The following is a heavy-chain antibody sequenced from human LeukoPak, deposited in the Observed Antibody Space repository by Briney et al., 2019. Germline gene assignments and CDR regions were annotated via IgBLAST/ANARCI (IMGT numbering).Heavy chain of an antibody. CDR3: AKEDVVAAVPHPFQH. CDR2: ITSSGDYI. Sequence: GGSLRLSCAASGFTFSSYSMNWVRQAPGKGLEWVSSITSSGDYIYYADSMKGRFTISRDNAKSSLFLQMNSLRAEDTAVYLCAKEDVVAAVPHPFQHWGQGTLVTVSS. V-gene: IGHV3-21*01. J-gene: IGHJ1*01. D-gene: IGHD2-2*01. CDR1: GFTFSSYS.